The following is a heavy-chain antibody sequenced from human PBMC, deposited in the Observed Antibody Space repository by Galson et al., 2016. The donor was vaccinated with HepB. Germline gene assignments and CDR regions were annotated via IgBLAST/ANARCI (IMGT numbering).Heavy chain of an antibody. D-gene: IGHD2-15*01. CDR3: ARGGFCGVNCHSTLLDY. V-gene: IGHV3-48*03. CDR2: IKPSGDTV. CDR1: GSTFSSYE. J-gene: IGHJ4*02. Sequence: SLRLSCAASGSTFSSYEMLWVRQAPGKGLEWLSYIKPSGDTVFYADSVKGRFTISRDNAENSLYLQMNSLKVEDTAIYYCARGGFCGVNCHSTLLDYWGQGSLVTVSS.